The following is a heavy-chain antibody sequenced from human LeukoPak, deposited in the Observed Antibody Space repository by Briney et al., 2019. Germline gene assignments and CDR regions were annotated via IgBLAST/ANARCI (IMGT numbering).Heavy chain of an antibody. CDR2: TYYRSKWYN. Sequence: SQTLSLTFAISGDSVSSNSAAWNWIRQSPSRGLEWLGSTYYRSKWYNDYAVSVKSRITINPDTSKNQFSLQLNSVTPEDTAVYYCARVEMATTSFDYWGQGTLVTVSS. J-gene: IGHJ4*02. D-gene: IGHD5-24*01. CDR3: ARVEMATTSFDY. V-gene: IGHV6-1*01. CDR1: GDSVSSNSAA.